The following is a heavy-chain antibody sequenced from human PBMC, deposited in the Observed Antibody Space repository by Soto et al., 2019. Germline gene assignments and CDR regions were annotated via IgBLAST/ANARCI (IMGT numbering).Heavy chain of an antibody. V-gene: IGHV1-69*13. CDR3: ATSEGRDIYSFDY. D-gene: IGHD4-4*01. Sequence: SVKVSCKASGVTFNRQDMRWVRQAPGQGLEWMGGIIPMFGTPHYAEKFQDRVTVTADESTGTAYLELSSLTSEDTAVYFCATSEGRDIYSFDYWGPGTLVTVSS. J-gene: IGHJ4*02. CDR2: IIPMFGTP. CDR1: GVTFNRQD.